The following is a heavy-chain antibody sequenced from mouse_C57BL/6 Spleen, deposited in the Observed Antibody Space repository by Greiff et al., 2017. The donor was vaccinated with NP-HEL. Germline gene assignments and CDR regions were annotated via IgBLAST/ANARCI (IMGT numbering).Heavy chain of an antibody. CDR3: ARGIYGNSEAY. Sequence: QVQLQQSGPELVKPGASVKISCKASGSAFSSSWMNGVKQRPGKGLGWIGRIYPGDGDTNYNGKFKGKATLTADKSSSTAYMQLSSLTSEDSAVYFCARGIYGNSEAYWGQGTLVTVSA. D-gene: IGHD2-1*01. CDR2: IYPGDGDT. CDR1: GSAFSSSW. V-gene: IGHV1-82*01. J-gene: IGHJ3*01.